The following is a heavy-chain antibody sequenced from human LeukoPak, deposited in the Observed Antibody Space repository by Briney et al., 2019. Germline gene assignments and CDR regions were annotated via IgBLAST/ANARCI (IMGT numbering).Heavy chain of an antibody. V-gene: IGHV3-11*04. Sequence: PGGSLRLSCAASGFTFSDYYMSWIRQAPGKGLEWVSYITSSGSTISYADSVKGRFTISRDNAKNSLYLQMNSLRPEDTAVYYCARTSFSGWYYFDYWGQGALVTVSS. CDR2: ITSSGSTI. D-gene: IGHD6-19*01. CDR1: GFTFSDYY. J-gene: IGHJ4*02. CDR3: ARTSFSGWYYFDY.